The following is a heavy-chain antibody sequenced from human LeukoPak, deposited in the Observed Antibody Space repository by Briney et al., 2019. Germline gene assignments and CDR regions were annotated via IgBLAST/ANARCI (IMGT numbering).Heavy chain of an antibody. V-gene: IGHV3-23*01. J-gene: IGHJ4*02. CDR1: GFTFSSYA. CDR2: ISGSGGST. Sequence: GGSLRLSCAASGFTFSSYAMSWVRQAPGKGLEWVSAISGSGGSTYYADSVKGRFTISRDNSKNTLYLQMNSLRAEDTAVYYCAKLPYCSSTSCYEYYFDYWGQGTLVTVSS. D-gene: IGHD2-2*01. CDR3: AKLPYCSSTSCYEYYFDY.